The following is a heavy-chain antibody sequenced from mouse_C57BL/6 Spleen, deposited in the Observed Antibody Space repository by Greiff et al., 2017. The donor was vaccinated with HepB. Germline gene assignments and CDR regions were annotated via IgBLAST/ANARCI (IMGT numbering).Heavy chain of an antibody. D-gene: IGHD4-1*01. CDR2: IDPSDSYT. V-gene: IGHV1-69*01. CDR1: GYTFTSYW. Sequence: QVQLQQPGAELVMPGASVKLSCKASGYTFTSYWMHWVKQRPGQGLEWIGEIDPSDSYTNYNQKLKGKSTLTVDKSSSTAYMQLSSLTSEDSAVYYWARGEEKLGDYWGQGTTLTVSS. CDR3: ARGEEKLGDY. J-gene: IGHJ2*01.